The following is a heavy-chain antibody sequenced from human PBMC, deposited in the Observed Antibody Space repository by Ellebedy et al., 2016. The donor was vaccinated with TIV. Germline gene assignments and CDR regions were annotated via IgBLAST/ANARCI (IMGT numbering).Heavy chain of an antibody. Sequence: GESLKISCAVSGFTVSSNYMSWVRQAPGRGLERVSVIYAGGTTDYVASVKGRFSISRDTSKNTLFLQMNSLRADDTAIYYCAVGRPNYGDFPSWGQGTLVTVSS. V-gene: IGHV3-53*01. J-gene: IGHJ5*02. CDR2: IYAGGTT. CDR1: GFTVSSNY. D-gene: IGHD4-17*01. CDR3: AVGRPNYGDFPS.